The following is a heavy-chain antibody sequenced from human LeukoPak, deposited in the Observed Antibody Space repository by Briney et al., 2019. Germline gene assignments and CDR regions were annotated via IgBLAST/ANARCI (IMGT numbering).Heavy chain of an antibody. Sequence: GGSLRLSCAASGFTFSTYNMNWVRQAPGKGLEWVSSISTGSSYIYYADSVKGRFTISRDNAKNSLYLQMDSLRAEDTAVYYCARITPLAATGVYNWFDPWGQGTLVTVSS. CDR1: GFTFSTYN. CDR3: ARITPLAATGVYNWFDP. D-gene: IGHD2-15*01. J-gene: IGHJ5*02. CDR2: ISTGSSYI. V-gene: IGHV3-21*01.